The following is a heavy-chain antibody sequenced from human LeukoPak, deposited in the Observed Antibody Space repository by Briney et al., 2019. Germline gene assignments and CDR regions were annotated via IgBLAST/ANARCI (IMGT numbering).Heavy chain of an antibody. J-gene: IGHJ4*02. CDR3: AREYDSSGYYGPLGWNY. CDR2: IIPIFGTA. V-gene: IGHV1-69*05. Sequence: VKVSCKASGGPFSSYAISWVRQAPGQGLEWIGRIIPIFGTANYAQKFQGRVTITTDESTSTAYMELSSLRSEDTAVYYCAREYDSSGYYGPLGWNYWGQGTLVTVSS. CDR1: GGPFSSYA. D-gene: IGHD3-22*01.